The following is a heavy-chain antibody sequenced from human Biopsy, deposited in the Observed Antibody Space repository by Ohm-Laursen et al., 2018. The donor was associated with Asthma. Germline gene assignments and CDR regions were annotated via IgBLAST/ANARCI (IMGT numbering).Heavy chain of an antibody. J-gene: IGHJ6*02. D-gene: IGHD4-23*01. CDR2: ILPIFGTA. CDR1: GGSFDTYA. CDR3: ARAIHGGNSDRLDFYYYGLDI. V-gene: IGHV1-69*13. Sequence: SVKVSCNASGGSFDTYAISWLRQAPGQGLEWMGGILPIFGTADYAQKFQARVTISADESTSTVYMELSSLRSEDTAVYYCARAIHGGNSDRLDFYYYGLDIWDQGTTVTVSS.